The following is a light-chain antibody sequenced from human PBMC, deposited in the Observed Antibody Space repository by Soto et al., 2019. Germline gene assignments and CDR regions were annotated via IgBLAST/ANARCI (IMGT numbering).Light chain of an antibody. J-gene: IGKJ3*01. CDR1: QNINNY. Sequence: DIQMTQSPSSLSASVGDRVTITCRASQNINNYLNWYHQKPGRAPHLLIYGASSLQGGVPSRFSGSGSGTEFTLTISSLQPVDSATYYCQQSHSIPRTFGPGTKVDIK. CDR2: GAS. CDR3: QQSHSIPRT. V-gene: IGKV1-39*01.